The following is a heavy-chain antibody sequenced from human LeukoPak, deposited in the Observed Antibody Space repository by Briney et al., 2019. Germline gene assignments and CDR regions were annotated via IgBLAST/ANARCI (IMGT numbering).Heavy chain of an antibody. CDR1: GYTFTSYY. J-gene: IGHJ4*02. CDR3: ARDPSHYYDSSGFQDY. D-gene: IGHD3-22*01. Sequence: GASVKVSCKASGYTFTSYYMHWVRQAPGQGLEWMGIINPSGGSTSYAQKFQGRVTMTRDTSTSTVYMELSSLRSEDTAVYYCARDPSHYYDSSGFQDYWGQGTLVTVSS. V-gene: IGHV1-46*01. CDR2: INPSGGST.